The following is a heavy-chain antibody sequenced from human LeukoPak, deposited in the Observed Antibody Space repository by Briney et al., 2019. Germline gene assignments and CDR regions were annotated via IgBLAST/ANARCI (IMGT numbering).Heavy chain of an antibody. CDR1: GYTLTELS. Sequence: ASVKVSCKVSGYTLTELSMHWVRQAPGKGLEWMGGFDPEDGETIYAQKFQGRVTMTEDTSTDTAYMELSSLRSEDTAVYYCATREGRGGSHYFDYWGQGTLVTVSS. J-gene: IGHJ4*02. D-gene: IGHD5-24*01. V-gene: IGHV1-24*01. CDR2: FDPEDGET. CDR3: ATREGRGGSHYFDY.